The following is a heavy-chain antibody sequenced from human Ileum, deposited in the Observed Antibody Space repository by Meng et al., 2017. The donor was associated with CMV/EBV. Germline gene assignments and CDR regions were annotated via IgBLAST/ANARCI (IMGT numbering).Heavy chain of an antibody. CDR3: GNFRALQ. J-gene: IGHJ4*02. Sequence: GESLKISCGVSGFTFNTYSMTWVRQAPGKGLEWVANINEDGSEKHYVDSVKGRFTISRDNAKKSVYLQMNQLRDDDTATYFCGNFRALQWGPGTVVTVSS. D-gene: IGHD5-24*01. CDR2: INEDGSEK. V-gene: IGHV3-7*03. CDR1: GFTFNTYS.